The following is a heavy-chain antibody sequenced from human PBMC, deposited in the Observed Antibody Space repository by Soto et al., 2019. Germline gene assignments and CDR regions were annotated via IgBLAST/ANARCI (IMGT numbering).Heavy chain of an antibody. CDR2: INHSGST. V-gene: IGHV4-34*01. J-gene: IGHJ6*02. CDR3: ARGYCSGGSCYGGGYYYYGMDV. Sequence: NPSETLSLTCAVYGGSFSGYYWSWIRQPPGKGLEWIGEINHSGSTNYNPSLKSRATISVDTSKNQFSLKLSSVTAADTAVYYCARGYCSGGSCYGGGYYYYGMDVWGQGTTVTVSS. CDR1: GGSFSGYY. D-gene: IGHD2-15*01.